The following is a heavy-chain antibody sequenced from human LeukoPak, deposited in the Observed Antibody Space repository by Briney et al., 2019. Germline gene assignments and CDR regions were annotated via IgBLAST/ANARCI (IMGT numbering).Heavy chain of an antibody. CDR3: ARAHHRRVYDYVWGSYPY. V-gene: IGHV3-11*04. CDR2: ISSSSSTI. Sequence: GGSLRLSCAASGFTFSGYYMSWIRQAPGKGLEWVSYISSSSSTIYYADSVKGRFTISRDNAKNSLYLQMNSLRAEDTAVYYCARAHHRRVYDYVWGSYPYWGQGTLVTVSS. J-gene: IGHJ4*02. D-gene: IGHD3-16*02. CDR1: GFTFSGYY.